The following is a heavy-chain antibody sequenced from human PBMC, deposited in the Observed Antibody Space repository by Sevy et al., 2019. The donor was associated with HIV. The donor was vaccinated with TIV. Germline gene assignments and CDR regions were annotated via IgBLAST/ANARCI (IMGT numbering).Heavy chain of an antibody. D-gene: IGHD1-7*01. Sequence: GGSLRLSCAASGFTFSKYWMGWVRQAPGKGLEWVANIKQDAGQKYYVDSVKGRFTISRDNAKNSLYLQMSSLRAEDTAVYFCAGDDGNYYFHYWGQGTLVTVSS. CDR2: IKQDAGQK. V-gene: IGHV3-7*01. CDR1: GFTFSKYW. J-gene: IGHJ4*02. CDR3: AGDDGNYYFHY.